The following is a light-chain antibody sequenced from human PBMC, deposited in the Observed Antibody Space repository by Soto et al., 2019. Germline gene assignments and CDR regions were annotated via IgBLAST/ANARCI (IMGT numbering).Light chain of an antibody. CDR2: DAS. CDR1: QDISNY. CDR3: QQYDNLPLT. Sequence: DIQMTQSPSSLSASVGDRVTITCQASQDISNYLNWYQQKPGKAPKLLIYDASNLETGVPSRFSGSGSRTDFPFNISRLPPEDIATYYCQQYDNLPLTFGGGTKVEIK. V-gene: IGKV1-33*01. J-gene: IGKJ4*01.